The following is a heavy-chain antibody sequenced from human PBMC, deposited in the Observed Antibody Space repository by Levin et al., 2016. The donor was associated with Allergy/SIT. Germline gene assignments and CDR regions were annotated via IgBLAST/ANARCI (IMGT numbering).Heavy chain of an antibody. V-gene: IGHV1-18*01. CDR2: ISAYNGNT. CDR3: ARMSHDYDILTGYYNVGGYGMDV. J-gene: IGHJ6*02. Sequence: WVRQAPGQGLEWMGWISAYNGNTNYAQKLQGRVTMTTDTSTSTAYMELSRLRSDDTAVYYCARMSHDYDILTGYYNVGGYGMDVWGQGTTVTVS. D-gene: IGHD3-9*01.